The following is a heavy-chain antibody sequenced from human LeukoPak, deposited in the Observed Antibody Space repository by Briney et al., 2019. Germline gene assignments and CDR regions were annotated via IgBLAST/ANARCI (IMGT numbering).Heavy chain of an antibody. CDR1: GYSISSGYY. V-gene: IGHV4-38-2*02. D-gene: IGHD3-22*01. CDR2: IYHSGST. Sequence: MPSGTLSLTCTVSGYSISSGYYWVWIRQPPGKGLEWIGYIYHSGSTYYNPSLKSRVTISVDRSKNQFSLKLSSVTAADTAVYYCARGNFYDRSGYYHDAFDTWGQGTMVTVSS. J-gene: IGHJ3*02. CDR3: ARGNFYDRSGYYHDAFDT.